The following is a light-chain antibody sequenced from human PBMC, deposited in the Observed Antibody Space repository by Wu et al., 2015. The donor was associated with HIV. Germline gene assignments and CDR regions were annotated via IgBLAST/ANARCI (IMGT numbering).Light chain of an antibody. V-gene: IGKV3-20*01. J-gene: IGKJ2*03. Sequence: EIVMTQSPATLSVSPGERVTLSCRASQNINSNLAWYQQKPGQAPRLLIYGASSRATGIPDRFSGSGSGTDFTLTISRLEPEDFAVYYCQQYGSSPRYSFGQGTKLEIK. CDR3: QQYGSSPRYS. CDR1: QNINSN. CDR2: GAS.